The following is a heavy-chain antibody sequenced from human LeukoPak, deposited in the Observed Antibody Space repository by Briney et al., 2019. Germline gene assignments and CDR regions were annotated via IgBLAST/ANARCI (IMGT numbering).Heavy chain of an antibody. Sequence: ASVKVSCKASGYTFTSYGISWVRQAPGQGLEWMGWISAYNGNTKYAQTLQGRVTTTTDTSTSTAYMELRSLRSDDTAVYYCTSTGYSGHDPLHYWGRGTLVTVSS. CDR1: GYTFTSYG. J-gene: IGHJ4*02. CDR3: TSTGYSGHDPLHY. D-gene: IGHD5-12*01. CDR2: ISAYNGNT. V-gene: IGHV1-18*01.